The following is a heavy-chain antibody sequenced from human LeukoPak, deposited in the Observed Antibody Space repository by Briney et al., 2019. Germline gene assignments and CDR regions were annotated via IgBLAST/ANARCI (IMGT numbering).Heavy chain of an antibody. J-gene: IGHJ3*01. Sequence: AASVTVSCKASGDTFSSYYMHWVRQAPGQGLEWMGIINPSGGSITYAQMFQGRVTMTGDMSTSTVYMELSSLRSEDTSVYYCARGRHYYESSDYYYEGDAFDVWGQGTMVTVSS. D-gene: IGHD3-22*01. V-gene: IGHV1-46*01. CDR2: INPSGGSI. CDR1: GDTFSSYY. CDR3: ARGRHYYESSDYYYEGDAFDV.